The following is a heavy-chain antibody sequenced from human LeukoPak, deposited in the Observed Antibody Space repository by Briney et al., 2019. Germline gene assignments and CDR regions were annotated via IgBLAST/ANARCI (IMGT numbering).Heavy chain of an antibody. J-gene: IGHJ4*02. CDR1: GFTFSDYY. D-gene: IGHD6-13*01. CDR3: ASYSSSWSTPFDY. CDR2: ISSSGSTI. V-gene: IGHV3-11*04. Sequence: GGSLRLSCAASGFTFSDYYMSWIRQAPGKGLEWVSYISSSGSTIYYADSVKGRFTISRDNAKNSLYLQMNSLRAEDTAVYYCASYSSSWSTPFDYWGQGTLVTVSS.